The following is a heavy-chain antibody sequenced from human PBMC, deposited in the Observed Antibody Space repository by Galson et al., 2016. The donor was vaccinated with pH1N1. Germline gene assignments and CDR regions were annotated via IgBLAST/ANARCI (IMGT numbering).Heavy chain of an antibody. CDR3: AKESLLRATLGDFDS. CDR2: ISSDGSNK. V-gene: IGHV3-30*18. J-gene: IGHJ4*02. Sequence: SLRLSCAASGFTFSDYAIHWVRQAPGKGLEWVALISSDGSNKDYADSVKGRFIVSRDYSKTALQMNGLKAEDTAVYYCAKESLLRATLGDFDSWGQGSLVIVSS. D-gene: IGHD3-16*01. CDR1: GFTFSDYA.